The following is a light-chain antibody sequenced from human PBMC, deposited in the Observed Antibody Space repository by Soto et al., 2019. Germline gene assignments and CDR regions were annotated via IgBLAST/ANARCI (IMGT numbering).Light chain of an antibody. J-gene: IGKJ3*01. CDR2: AAS. CDR3: QQASSFLT. V-gene: IGKV1-12*01. CDR1: QDISTW. Sequence: IQMTQPPSSVSASVGDRVTITCRASQDISTWLAWYQQKPGKARKLLIYAASSLQSGVPSRFSSSGSGTDFPLTISSLQHEDFATYYCQQASSFLTFGPGTKVDIK.